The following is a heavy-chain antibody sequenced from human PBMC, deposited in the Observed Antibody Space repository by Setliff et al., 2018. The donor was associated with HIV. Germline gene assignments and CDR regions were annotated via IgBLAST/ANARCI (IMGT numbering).Heavy chain of an antibody. CDR1: GYTFSRYA. J-gene: IGHJ6*03. D-gene: IGHD3-3*01. CDR2: INAGNGNT. V-gene: IGHV1-3*01. Sequence: ASVKVSCKAFGYTFSRYAMHWVRQAPGQRLEWMGWINAGNGNTKYSQKFQGRVSIARDTSASTAYMELSSLRSEDTAVYYCARGTAYYNFWSGYSQDYYYYMDVWGKGTTVTVSS. CDR3: ARGTAYYNFWSGYSQDYYYYMDV.